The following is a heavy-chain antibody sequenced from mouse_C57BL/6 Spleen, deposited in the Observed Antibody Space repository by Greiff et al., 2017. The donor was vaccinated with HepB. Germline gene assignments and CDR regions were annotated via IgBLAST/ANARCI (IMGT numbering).Heavy chain of an antibody. CDR2: ISNGGGST. CDR3: ARQGYSNSLYAMDY. Sequence: EVKLVESGGGLVQPGGSLKLSCAASGFTFSDYYMYWVRQTPEKRLEWVAYISNGGGSTYYPDTVKGRFTISRDNAKNTLYLQMSRLKSEDTAMYYCARQGYSNSLYAMDYWGQGTSVTVSS. D-gene: IGHD2-5*01. V-gene: IGHV5-12*01. J-gene: IGHJ4*01. CDR1: GFTFSDYY.